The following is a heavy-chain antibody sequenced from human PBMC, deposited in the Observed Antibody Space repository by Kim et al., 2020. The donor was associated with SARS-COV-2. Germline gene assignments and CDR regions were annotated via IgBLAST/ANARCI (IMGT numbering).Heavy chain of an antibody. Sequence: GGSLRLSCAASGFIFTNCAMNWVRQAPGKGLEWVAVISDDGTNKYYADSVKGRFTISRDNSKNTLYLQMNSLRTEDTAVYYCARESPYNWKRLDYWGQGTLVTVPS. V-gene: IGHV3-30-3*01. CDR2: ISDDGTNK. CDR3: ARESPYNWKRLDY. D-gene: IGHD1-20*01. CDR1: GFIFTNCA. J-gene: IGHJ4*02.